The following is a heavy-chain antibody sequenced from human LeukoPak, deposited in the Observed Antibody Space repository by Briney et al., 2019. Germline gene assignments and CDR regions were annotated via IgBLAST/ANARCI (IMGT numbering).Heavy chain of an antibody. CDR2: IYYSGST. CDR1: GYSISSGYY. V-gene: IGHV4-30-4*08. D-gene: IGHD6-13*01. Sequence: TSETLFLTCAVSGYSISSGYYWSWIRQPPGKGLEWIGYIYYSGSTYYNPCLKSRVTISVDTSKNQFSLKLSSVTAADTAVYYCAREGSSRSAFDIWGQGTMVTVSS. CDR3: AREGSSRSAFDI. J-gene: IGHJ3*02.